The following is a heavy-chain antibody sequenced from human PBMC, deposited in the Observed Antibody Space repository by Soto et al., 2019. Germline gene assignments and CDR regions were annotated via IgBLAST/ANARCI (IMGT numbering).Heavy chain of an antibody. Sequence: PGGSLRLSCAASGFTLSSYSMNWVRQAPGKGLEWVSYISSSSSYKVYADSVKGRFTISRDNAKNSLFLQMNSLRAEDTAVYYCARGRDGVVVITSAAFDIWGQGTMVTVSS. J-gene: IGHJ3*02. CDR2: ISSSSSYK. CDR3: ARGRDGVVVITSAAFDI. D-gene: IGHD3-22*01. V-gene: IGHV3-21*01. CDR1: GFTLSSYS.